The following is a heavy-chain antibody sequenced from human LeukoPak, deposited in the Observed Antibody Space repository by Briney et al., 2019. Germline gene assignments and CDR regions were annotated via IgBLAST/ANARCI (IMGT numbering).Heavy chain of an antibody. J-gene: IGHJ4*02. CDR1: GGSISSNTYY. V-gene: IGHV4-39*07. CDR2: IYYSGNT. CDR3: ARDPIISNSWYTDY. D-gene: IGHD6-13*01. Sequence: SETLSLTCTVSGGSISSNTYYWGWLRQPPGMGLEWVGSIYYSGNTYYNPSLKSRVTMSVDTSKNQFSLKLSSVTAADTAVYYCARDPIISNSWYTDYWGQGTLVTVSS.